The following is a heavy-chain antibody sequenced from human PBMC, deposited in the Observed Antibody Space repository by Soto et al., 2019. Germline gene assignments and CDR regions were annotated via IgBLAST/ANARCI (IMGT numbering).Heavy chain of an antibody. CDR3: ASLMATAGDLFDY. D-gene: IGHD5-12*01. CDR2: IWYDGSNK. CDR1: GFTFSSYG. V-gene: IGHV3-33*01. J-gene: IGHJ4*02. Sequence: GESLKISCAASGFTFSSYGMHWVRQAPGKGLEWVAVIWYDGSNKYYADSVKGRFTISRDNSKNTLYLQMNSLRAEDTAVYYCASLMATAGDLFDYWGQGTLVTVSS.